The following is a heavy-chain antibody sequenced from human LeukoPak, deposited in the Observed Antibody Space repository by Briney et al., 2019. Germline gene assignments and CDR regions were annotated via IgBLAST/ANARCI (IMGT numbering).Heavy chain of an antibody. V-gene: IGHV3-7*04. Sequence: GGSLRHSCVRSGFTFCRYWMTWVRQALGKGLEWVANIKDDGSEKYSVDSVKGRFTISRDNAKNLLYLQMSSLRAEDTAVYYCARARIDYWGQGTLVTVSS. CDR2: IKDDGSEK. CDR1: GFTFCRYW. D-gene: IGHD1-14*01. J-gene: IGHJ4*02. CDR3: ARARIDY.